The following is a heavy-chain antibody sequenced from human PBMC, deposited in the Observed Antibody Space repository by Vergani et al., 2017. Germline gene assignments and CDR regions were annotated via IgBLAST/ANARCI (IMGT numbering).Heavy chain of an antibody. CDR2: ISWNSNSI. D-gene: IGHD6-6*01. Sequence: EVQLEESGGGLVLPGRSLRLSCVASGFTSAGYAMHWVRQAPWKGLEWVSGISWNSNSIGYADSVKGRFNISRDNAKNSLYLQMNSLRAEDTALYYCAKDLGTSSGGGWFDPWGQGTLVTVSS. J-gene: IGHJ5*02. CDR1: GFTSAGYA. CDR3: AKDLGTSSGGGWFDP. V-gene: IGHV3-9*02.